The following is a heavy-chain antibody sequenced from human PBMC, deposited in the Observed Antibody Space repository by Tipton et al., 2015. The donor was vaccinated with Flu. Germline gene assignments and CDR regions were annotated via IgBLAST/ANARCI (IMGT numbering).Heavy chain of an antibody. CDR3: ARGFRGSGWYFPVVY. V-gene: IGHV4-39*01. Sequence: TLSLTCTVSGGSINSSSYYWGWIRQPPGKGLEWIGSIYYSGSTYYNPSLKSRVTISVDTSKNQFSLKLSSVTAADTAVYYCARGFRGSGWYFPVVYWGQGTLVTVSS. D-gene: IGHD6-19*01. CDR2: IYYSGST. CDR1: GGSINSSSYY. J-gene: IGHJ4*02.